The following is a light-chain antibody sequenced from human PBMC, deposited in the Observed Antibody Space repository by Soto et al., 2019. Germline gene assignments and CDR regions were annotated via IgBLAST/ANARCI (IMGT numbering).Light chain of an antibody. CDR3: QQYNNWPFT. CDR1: QSVSSN. J-gene: IGKJ4*01. V-gene: IGKV3-15*01. Sequence: ETVMTQSPATLSVSPGERVTLSCRASQSVSSNLAWYQQKPGQTPRLLVYGASTRATDIPARFSGSGSGTEFTLTISSLQSEDFAVYYCQQYNNWPFTFGGGTKVEIK. CDR2: GAS.